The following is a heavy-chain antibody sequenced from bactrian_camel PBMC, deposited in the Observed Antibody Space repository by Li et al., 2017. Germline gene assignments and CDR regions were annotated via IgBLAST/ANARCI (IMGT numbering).Heavy chain of an antibody. J-gene: IGHJ4*01. CDR2: VWPDGIRT. Sequence: HVQLVESGGGLVQPGGFLRLSCAASGFTFSSYWMYWVRQAPGKGLEWVSSVWPDGIRTYYADSVKGRYTISRDNARNTVYLQMNSLKSEDTALYFCAGWAGYAADNWGQGTQVTVS. CDR1: GFTFSSYW. V-gene: IGHV3S6*01. CDR3: AGWAGYAADN. D-gene: IGHD5*01.